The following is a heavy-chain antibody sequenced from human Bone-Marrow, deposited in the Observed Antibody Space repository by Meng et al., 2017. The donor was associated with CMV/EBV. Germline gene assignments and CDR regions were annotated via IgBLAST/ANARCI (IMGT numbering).Heavy chain of an antibody. Sequence: GESLKISCTASGFTFGDYAMSWVRQAPGKGLEWVGFIRSKAYGGTTEYAASVKGRFTISRDDSKSIAYLQMNSLKTEDTAVYYCTSYYDFWSGFYDYWGQGTLVTVSS. J-gene: IGHJ4*02. CDR1: GFTFGDYA. CDR2: IRSKAYGGTT. V-gene: IGHV3-49*04. D-gene: IGHD3-3*01. CDR3: TSYYDFWSGFYDY.